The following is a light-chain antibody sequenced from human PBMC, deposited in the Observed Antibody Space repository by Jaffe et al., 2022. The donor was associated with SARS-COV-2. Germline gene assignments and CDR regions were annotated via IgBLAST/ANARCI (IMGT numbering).Light chain of an antibody. CDR3: SSYTDSNTYV. CDR2: EVN. J-gene: IGLJ1*01. V-gene: IGLV2-14*01. CDR1: ISDVGRYNF. Sequence: QSALTQPASVSGSPGQSITISCPGTISDVGRYNFVSWYQQHPGKAPKLMIYEVNKRPSGVSDRFAGSKSGNTASLTISGLQAEDEADYYCSSYTDSNTYVFGTGTTVTVL.